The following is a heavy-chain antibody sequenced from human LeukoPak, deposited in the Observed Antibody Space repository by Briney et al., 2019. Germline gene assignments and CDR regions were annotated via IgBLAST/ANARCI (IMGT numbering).Heavy chain of an antibody. Sequence: ASVKVSCKASGGTFSSYAISWVRQAPGQGLEWMGRINPNSGGTNYAQKFQGRVTLTRDTSISTAYMELSRLRSDDTAVYYCARLRGYNWFDPWGQGTLVTVSS. CDR2: INPNSGGT. V-gene: IGHV1-2*06. CDR3: ARLRGYNWFDP. CDR1: GGTFSSYA. D-gene: IGHD4-17*01. J-gene: IGHJ5*02.